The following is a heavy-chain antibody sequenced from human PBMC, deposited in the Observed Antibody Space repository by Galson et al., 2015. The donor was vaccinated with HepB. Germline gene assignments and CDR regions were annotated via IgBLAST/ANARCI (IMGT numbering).Heavy chain of an antibody. J-gene: IGHJ3*02. CDR3: ARYYGDYAAFDI. Sequence: SLRLSCAASGFTFSDFAMVWVRQAPGVGLEWVSTCGSGNIKYYADSVKGRFTISRDTSRNTLYLQMNSLRAEDTAVYYCARYYGDYAAFDIWGHGTMVTVSS. V-gene: IGHV3-23*01. CDR1: GFTFSDFA. D-gene: IGHD4-17*01. CDR2: CGSGNIK.